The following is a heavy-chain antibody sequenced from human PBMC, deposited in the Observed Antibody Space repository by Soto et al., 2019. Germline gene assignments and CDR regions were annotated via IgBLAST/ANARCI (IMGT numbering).Heavy chain of an antibody. CDR1: GFTLSNYA. V-gene: IGHV3-23*01. Sequence: EVQLLESGGGLVQPGGSLRLSCAASGFTLSNYAINWVRQAPGKGLEWVSGITLNGDNTYHADSVKGRFTVSRDNSKKTLYLEMKSLRVEDTAVYSCARELYDYSYGRDVGGPGTTVIVS. CDR2: ITLNGDNT. J-gene: IGHJ6*02. D-gene: IGHD3-10*01. CDR3: ARELYDYSYGRDV.